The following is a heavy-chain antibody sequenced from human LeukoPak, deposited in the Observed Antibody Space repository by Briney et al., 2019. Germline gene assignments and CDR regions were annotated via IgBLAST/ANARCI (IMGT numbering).Heavy chain of an antibody. J-gene: IGHJ4*02. CDR2: ISNSGSST. CDR1: RFTFSDYY. V-gene: IGHV3-11*05. D-gene: IGHD2-2*01. Sequence: GGSLRLSCAASRFTFSDYYMVWIRQAAGKGLEWVSYISNSGSSTKYADSVKGRFTISRDNAKNSLSLQMNSVRPEDTAVYYCARADRTSWFDYWGQGTLVTVSS. CDR3: ARADRTSWFDY.